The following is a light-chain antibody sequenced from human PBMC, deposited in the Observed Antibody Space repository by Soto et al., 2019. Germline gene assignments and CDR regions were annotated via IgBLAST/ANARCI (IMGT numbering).Light chain of an antibody. CDR3: QQRSNWPMST. J-gene: IGKJ5*01. CDR2: DAS. Sequence: EIVMTQSPATLSVSPGERATLSCRASQSVSSNLAWYQQKPGQAPRLLIYDASNRATGIPARFSGSGSGTDFTLTISSLEPEDFAVYYCQQRSNWPMSTFGQGTRLEI. CDR1: QSVSSN. V-gene: IGKV3-11*01.